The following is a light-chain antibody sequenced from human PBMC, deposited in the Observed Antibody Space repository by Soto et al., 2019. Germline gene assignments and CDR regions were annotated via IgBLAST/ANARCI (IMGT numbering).Light chain of an antibody. CDR3: QTRLTMPST. CDR2: SAS. CDR1: QRINNY. V-gene: IGKV1-39*01. J-gene: IGKJ5*01. Sequence: DIQMTQSPASLSVSVGDRVTITCRASQRINNYLNWYLQRPGQAPKLLIRSASTLQRGVPSRFRGSGSRTAFTLPIADLQPGDFGTDYGQTRLTMPSTFGHGNRLDI.